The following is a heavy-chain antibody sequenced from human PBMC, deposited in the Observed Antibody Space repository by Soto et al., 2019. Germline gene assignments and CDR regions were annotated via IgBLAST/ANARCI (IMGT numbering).Heavy chain of an antibody. CDR1: GGSISSYY. J-gene: IGHJ6*02. CDR3: GRVQGIGSRPYCYYGLDV. CDR2: IYYSGST. V-gene: IGHV4-59*01. Sequence: ASETLSLTCTVSGGSISSYYWSWIRQPPGKGREWIGNIYYSGSTNYNPSRKSRVTISVDTSRNQFSLKLSSVTAADTAVYYCGRVQGIGSRPYCYYGLDVWGQGTTDTVSS.